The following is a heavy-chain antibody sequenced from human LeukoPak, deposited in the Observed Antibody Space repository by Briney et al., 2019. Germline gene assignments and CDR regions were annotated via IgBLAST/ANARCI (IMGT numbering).Heavy chain of an antibody. J-gene: IGHJ4*02. CDR3: AREEYSSDWYGHDS. Sequence: SETLSLTCAVSGGSISSGGYSWSWIRQPPGKGLEWIGYVYHSGSTYYNPSLKSRVTISVDRSKNQFSLKLSSVTAADTAFYYCAREEYSSDWYGHDSWGQGTLVTVSS. V-gene: IGHV4-30-2*01. CDR2: VYHSGST. D-gene: IGHD6-13*01. CDR1: GGSISSGGYS.